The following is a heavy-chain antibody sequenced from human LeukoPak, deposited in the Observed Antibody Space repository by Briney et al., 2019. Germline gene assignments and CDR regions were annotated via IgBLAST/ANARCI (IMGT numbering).Heavy chain of an antibody. D-gene: IGHD6-13*01. V-gene: IGHV4-34*01. J-gene: IGHJ5*02. CDR2: INLSGST. CDR1: GGSFNVNY. Sequence: SETLSLTCAVYGGSFNVNYWSWIRQPPGRGLEWIWEINLSGSTRYTPSLKSRITISVDTSKNQFSLKLTSVTAADTAVYYCARVTSSSWYNWFDPWGQGTLVTVSS. CDR3: ARVTSSSWYNWFDP.